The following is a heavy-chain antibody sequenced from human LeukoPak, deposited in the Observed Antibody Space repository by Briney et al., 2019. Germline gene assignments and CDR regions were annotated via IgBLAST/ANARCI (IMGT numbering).Heavy chain of an antibody. CDR2: IYHSGRT. Sequence: SETLSLTCTVSGYSISSGYYWGWSRQPPGKGLEWIGSIYHSGRTYYNPSLKSRVTISVDTSKNQFSLKVNSVTAADTAVYYCARDRIAVTDPPNWFDPWGQGILVIVSS. J-gene: IGHJ5*02. CDR1: GYSISSGYY. CDR3: ARDRIAVTDPPNWFDP. V-gene: IGHV4-38-2*02. D-gene: IGHD6-19*01.